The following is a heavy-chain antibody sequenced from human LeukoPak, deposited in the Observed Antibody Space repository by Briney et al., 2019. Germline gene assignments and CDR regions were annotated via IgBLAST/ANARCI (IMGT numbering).Heavy chain of an antibody. CDR2: IRGKAYGGTT. V-gene: IGHV3-49*04. CDR3: TRAASYCSSTSCYRGYYYYGMDV. D-gene: IGHD2-2*02. Sequence: GRSLRLSCTASGFTFSDYAMSWVRQAPGKGLEWVGFIRGKAYGGTTEYAASVKGRFTISRDDSKSIAYLQMNSLKTEDTAVYYCTRAASYCSSTSCYRGYYYYGMDVWGQGTTVTVSS. CDR1: GFTFSDYA. J-gene: IGHJ6*02.